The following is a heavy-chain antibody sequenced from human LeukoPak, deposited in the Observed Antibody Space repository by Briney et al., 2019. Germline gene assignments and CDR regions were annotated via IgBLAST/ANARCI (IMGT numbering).Heavy chain of an antibody. J-gene: IGHJ6*03. CDR2: IYYSGST. CDR3: ARGVPYTAMVTRYYYYYMDV. CDR1: GGSISSYY. Sequence: PSETLSLTCTVSGGSISSYYWSWIRQPPGKGLEWIGYIYYSGSTNYNPSLKSRVTISVDTSKNQFSLKLSSVTAADTAVYYCARGVPYTAMVTRYYYYYMDVWGKGTTVTVSS. D-gene: IGHD5-18*01. V-gene: IGHV4-59*01.